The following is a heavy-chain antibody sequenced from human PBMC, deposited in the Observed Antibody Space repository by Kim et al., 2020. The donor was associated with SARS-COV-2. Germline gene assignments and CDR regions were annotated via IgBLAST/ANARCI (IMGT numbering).Heavy chain of an antibody. V-gene: IGHV3-30-3*01. J-gene: IGHJ4*01. CDR2: ISYDGSNK. CDR3: AREGYCSSTSCYNLDY. Sequence: GGSLRLSCAASGFTFSSYAMHWVRQAPGKGLEWVAVISYDGSNKYYADSVKGRFTISRDNSKNTLYLQMNSLRAEDTAVYYCAREGYCSSTSCYNLDYWG. CDR1: GFTFSSYA. D-gene: IGHD2-2*02.